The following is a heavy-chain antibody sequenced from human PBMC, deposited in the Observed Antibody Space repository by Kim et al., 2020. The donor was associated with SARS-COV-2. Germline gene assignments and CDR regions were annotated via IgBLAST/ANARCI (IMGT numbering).Heavy chain of an antibody. Sequence: FQGRVTMTRDTSTSTGYMELSSLRSEDTAVYYCARQGPRDLDYYYYGMDVWGQGTTVTVSS. V-gene: IGHV1-46*01. J-gene: IGHJ6*02. CDR3: ARQGPRDLDYYYYGMDV.